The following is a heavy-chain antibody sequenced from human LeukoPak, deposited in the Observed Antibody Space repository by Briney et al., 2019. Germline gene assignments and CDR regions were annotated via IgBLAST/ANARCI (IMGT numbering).Heavy chain of an antibody. CDR1: GFTFSYYA. Sequence: PGGSLRLSCAASGFTFSYYAMNWVRQAPGKGLEWVSYISYSSSIIYYADSVKGRFTISRDNAKNSLYLQMDSLRAEDTAVYYCARDRLHYGEYEKTFDYWGQGTLVTVSS. D-gene: IGHD4-17*01. CDR2: ISYSSSII. J-gene: IGHJ4*02. V-gene: IGHV3-48*01. CDR3: ARDRLHYGEYEKTFDY.